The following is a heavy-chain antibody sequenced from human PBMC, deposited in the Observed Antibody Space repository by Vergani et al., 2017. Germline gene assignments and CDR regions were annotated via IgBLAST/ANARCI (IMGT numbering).Heavy chain of an antibody. CDR3: ARDKHGGNSEGGFDI. V-gene: IGHV4-31*03. CDR1: GGSISSGGYY. D-gene: IGHD4-23*01. Sequence: QVQLQESGPGLVKPSQTLSLTCTVSGGSISSGGYYWSWIRQHPGKGLEWIGYIYYSGSTYYNPSLKSRVTISVDTSKNQFSLKLSSVTAADTAVYYCARDKHGGNSEGGFDIWGQGTMVTVSS. J-gene: IGHJ3*02. CDR2: IYYSGST.